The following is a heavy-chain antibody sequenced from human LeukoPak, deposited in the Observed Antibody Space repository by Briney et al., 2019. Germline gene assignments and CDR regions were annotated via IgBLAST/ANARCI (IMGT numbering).Heavy chain of an antibody. CDR3: ARGGRGYSLFDY. CDR1: GYTFTDHY. Sequence: GASVKVSCKASGYTFTDHYIHWVRQAPGQGLQWMGWINPKSGGTHYAKKFQGRVSTTRDTSINTAYMELSRLTSDDTAVYYCARGGRGYSLFDYWGQGTLVTVSS. V-gene: IGHV1-2*02. D-gene: IGHD4-23*01. J-gene: IGHJ4*02. CDR2: INPKSGGT.